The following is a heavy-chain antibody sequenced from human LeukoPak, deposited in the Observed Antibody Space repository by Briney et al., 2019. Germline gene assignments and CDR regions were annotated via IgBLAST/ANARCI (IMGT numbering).Heavy chain of an antibody. D-gene: IGHD6-19*01. V-gene: IGHV3-30*18. CDR2: ISYDGSDN. Sequence: GGSLRLSCAASGFTFSSYAMSWVRQAPGKGLEWMAVISYDGSDNYYADSVKGRFTISRDNSRNALYLQMNSLRAEDTAVYYCAKDQAMAGTRGPDYWGQGTLVTVSS. CDR3: AKDQAMAGTRGPDY. CDR1: GFTFSSYA. J-gene: IGHJ4*01.